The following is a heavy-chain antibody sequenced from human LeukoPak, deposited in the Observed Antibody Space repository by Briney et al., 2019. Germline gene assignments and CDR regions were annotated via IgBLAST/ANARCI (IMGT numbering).Heavy chain of an antibody. CDR3: AKVRPFTPIAVVPEYFDY. D-gene: IGHD3-22*01. CDR2: ISGNGGST. V-gene: IGHV3-23*01. Sequence: GGSLRLSCAASGFTFSDYAITWVRQAPGKGLEWVSHISGNGGSTSYADSVRGRFTVSRGNSKNMLYLQMNSLRVDDTAVYYCAKVRPFTPIAVVPEYFDYWGQGTLVAVSS. CDR1: GFTFSDYA. J-gene: IGHJ4*02.